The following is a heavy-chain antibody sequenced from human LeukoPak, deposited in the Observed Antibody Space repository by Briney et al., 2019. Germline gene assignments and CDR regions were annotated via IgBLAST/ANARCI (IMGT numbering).Heavy chain of an antibody. CDR3: ARAPDSSSWYGAES. CDR1: GFTFSDYY. J-gene: IGHJ4*02. CDR2: ISSSGSTI. V-gene: IGHV3-11*01. Sequence: PGGSLRLSCAASGFTFSDYYMSWIRQAPGKGLEWVSYISSSGSTIYHADSVKGRFTISRDNAKNSLYLQMNSLRAEDTAVYYCARAPDSSSWYGAESWGQGTLVTVSS. D-gene: IGHD6-13*01.